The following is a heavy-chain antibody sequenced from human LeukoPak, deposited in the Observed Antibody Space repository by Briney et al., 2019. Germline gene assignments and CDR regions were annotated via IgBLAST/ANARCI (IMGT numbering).Heavy chain of an antibody. D-gene: IGHD2-2*02. CDR1: GGSFSGYY. Sequence: SETLSLTCAVYGGSFSGYYWSWIRQPPGKGLEWIGEINHSGSTNYNPSLKSRVTISVDTSKNQFSLKLSSVTAADTAVYYCARDRAYCSSTSCYRTRRHYYYGMDVWGQGTTVTVSS. CDR2: INHSGST. CDR3: ARDRAYCSSTSCYRTRRHYYYGMDV. V-gene: IGHV4-34*01. J-gene: IGHJ6*02.